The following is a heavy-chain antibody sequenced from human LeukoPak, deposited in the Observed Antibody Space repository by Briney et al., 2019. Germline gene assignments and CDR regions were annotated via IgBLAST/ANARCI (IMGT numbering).Heavy chain of an antibody. V-gene: IGHV3-66*02. Sequence: GGSLRLACAASGFNVDSDYMNWVRRAPGKGLEWVSVLFSGGNRYYADSVQGRFTISRDDSRNILYLQMNSLRPEDTAVYYCARRATAVPGDYWGQGTLVTVSS. CDR2: LFSGGNR. CDR1: GFNVDSDY. J-gene: IGHJ4*02. D-gene: IGHD6-25*01. CDR3: ARRATAVPGDY.